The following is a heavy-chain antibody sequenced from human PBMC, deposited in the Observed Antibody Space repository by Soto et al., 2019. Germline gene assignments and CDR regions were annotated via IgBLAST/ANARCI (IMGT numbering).Heavy chain of an antibody. J-gene: IGHJ4*02. CDR2: ITPSGGST. CDR1: GYPLTTRY. V-gene: IGHV1-46*01. CDR3: ASGTGIVGNTYFDY. D-gene: IGHD1-26*01. Sequence: ASVPVSCTPSGYPLTTRYIHWVRQAPGQGLEWMGMITPSGGSTSHAKKFQGRVTMTRDTSTRTVYMELNSLRSEDTAVYYCASGTGIVGNTYFDYWGQGTLGTGS.